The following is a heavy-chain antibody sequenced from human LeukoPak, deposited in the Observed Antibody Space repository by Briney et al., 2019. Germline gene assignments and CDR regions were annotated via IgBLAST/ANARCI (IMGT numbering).Heavy chain of an antibody. V-gene: IGHV4-59*08. CDR3: ARLEGLKYFDY. CDR2: IYYSGST. CDR1: GGSISSYY. D-gene: IGHD1-1*01. J-gene: IGHJ4*02. Sequence: SETLSLTCTVSGGSISSYYWSWIRQPPGKGLEWIGYIYYSGSTNYNPSLKSRVTISVDTSKNQFSLKLSSVTAADTAVYYCARLEGLKYFDYWGQGTLVTVSS.